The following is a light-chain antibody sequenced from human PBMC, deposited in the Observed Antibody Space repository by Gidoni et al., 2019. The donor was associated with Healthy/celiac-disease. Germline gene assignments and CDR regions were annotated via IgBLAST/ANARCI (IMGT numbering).Light chain of an antibody. CDR1: ESVFYSSNNKNY. Sequence: DIVMTQSPDSLAVSLGERATINCKSSESVFYSSNNKNYLAWYQQKPGQPPKLLIYWASTRESGVPDRFSGSGSGTDFTLTISSLQAEDVAVYYCQQYCSTPTFGQGTKVEIK. CDR2: WAS. V-gene: IGKV4-1*01. J-gene: IGKJ1*01. CDR3: QQYCSTPT.